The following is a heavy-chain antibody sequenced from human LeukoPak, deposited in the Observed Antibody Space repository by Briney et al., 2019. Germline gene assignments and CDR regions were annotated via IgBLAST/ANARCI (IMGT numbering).Heavy chain of an antibody. Sequence: GGSLRLSCAASGFTFSSYGMHWVRQAPGKGLDWVAVIWYDGNNKYYADSVKGRFTISRDNSKNTLFLQMNSLRAEDTAVYFCAKLPISYSSGSFDYSGQGTLVTVSS. CDR1: GFTFSSYG. V-gene: IGHV3-33*06. J-gene: IGHJ4*02. D-gene: IGHD6-19*01. CDR2: IWYDGNNK. CDR3: AKLPISYSSGSFDY.